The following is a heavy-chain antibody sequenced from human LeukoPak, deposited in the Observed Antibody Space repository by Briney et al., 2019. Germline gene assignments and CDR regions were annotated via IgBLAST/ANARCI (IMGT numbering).Heavy chain of an antibody. D-gene: IGHD6-13*01. CDR1: EFTFSTYA. CDR3: ARAEVEGSWSTFHYFYGMDV. V-gene: IGHV3-7*01. J-gene: IGHJ6*02. CDR2: INQDGDEK. Sequence: GGSLRLSCAASEFTFSTYAMHWVRQAPGKGLEWVAKINQDGDEKYYVGSVQGRFTISRNNANASVFLKLSSLRAEDTGVYYCARAEVEGSWSTFHYFYGMDVWGQGTLVTVSS.